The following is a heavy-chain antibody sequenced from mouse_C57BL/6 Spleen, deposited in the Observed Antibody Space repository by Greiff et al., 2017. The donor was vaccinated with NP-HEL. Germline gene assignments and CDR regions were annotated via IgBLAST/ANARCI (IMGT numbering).Heavy chain of an antibody. Sequence: VQLQQSGAELVKPGASVKLSCTASGFNITDYYMHWVKQRTEQGLEWIGRIDPEGGETKYAPKFQGKATITADTSSNTAYLQLSSLTSEDTAVYYCARSHYYYGSSYSYYFDYWGQGTTLTVSS. V-gene: IGHV14-2*01. D-gene: IGHD1-1*01. CDR1: GFNITDYY. CDR3: ARSHYYYGSSYSYYFDY. J-gene: IGHJ2*01. CDR2: IDPEGGET.